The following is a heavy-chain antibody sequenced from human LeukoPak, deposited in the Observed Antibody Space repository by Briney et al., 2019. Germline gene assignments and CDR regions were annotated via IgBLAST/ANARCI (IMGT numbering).Heavy chain of an antibody. V-gene: IGHV4-39*01. CDR3: ARHPHHLGDTTYFDY. CDR2: INYSGST. Sequence: PSETLSLTCTVSGGSISSSGYYWGWIRQPPGKGLEWIGSINYSGSTYYNPSLKSRVTISVDTSKNQFSLKLSSVTAADTAMYFCARHPHHLGDTTYFDYWGQGTVVTVSS. D-gene: IGHD1-26*01. J-gene: IGHJ4*02. CDR1: GGSISSSGYY.